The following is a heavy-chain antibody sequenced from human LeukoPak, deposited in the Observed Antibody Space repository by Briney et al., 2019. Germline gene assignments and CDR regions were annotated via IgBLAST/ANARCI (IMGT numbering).Heavy chain of an antibody. CDR1: GYTFTGYY. Sequence: ASVKVSCKASGYTFTGYYMHWVRQAPGQGLEWMGWINTNTGNPTYAQRFTGRFVFSLDTSVSTAYLQSNSLKAEDTAVYYCARGRGGAAGTNRTLYFFDNWGQGTLVTVSS. CDR2: INTNTGNP. V-gene: IGHV7-4-1*02. J-gene: IGHJ4*02. CDR3: ARGRGGAAGTNRTLYFFDN. D-gene: IGHD6-13*01.